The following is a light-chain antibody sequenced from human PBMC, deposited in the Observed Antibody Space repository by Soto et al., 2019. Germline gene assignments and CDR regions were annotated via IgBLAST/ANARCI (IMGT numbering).Light chain of an antibody. V-gene: IGLV2-14*01. CDR1: SSDVGGYNY. J-gene: IGLJ2*01. Sequence: QSVLTQPASVSGSPGQSITISCTGTSSDVGGYNYVSWYQQHPGKAPKLIIFEVNIRPSGVSNRFSGSKSGNTASLTISGLQAEDEADYYCSSYTSSSTVVFGGGTKVTVL. CDR2: EVN. CDR3: SSYTSSSTVV.